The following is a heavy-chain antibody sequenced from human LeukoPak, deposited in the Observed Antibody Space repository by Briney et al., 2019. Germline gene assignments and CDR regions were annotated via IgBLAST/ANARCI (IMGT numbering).Heavy chain of an antibody. CDR2: IYYSGST. CDR1: GGSISSSSYY. V-gene: IGHV4-39*07. D-gene: IGHD5-24*01. J-gene: IGHJ1*01. CDR3: ARGDGSRSAEYFQH. Sequence: SETLSLTCTVSGGSISSSSYYWGWIRQPPGKGLEWIGNIYYSGSTYYNPSLKSRVTISVDTSKNQFSLRLNSVTAADTAVYYCARGDGSRSAEYFQHWGQGTLVTVSS.